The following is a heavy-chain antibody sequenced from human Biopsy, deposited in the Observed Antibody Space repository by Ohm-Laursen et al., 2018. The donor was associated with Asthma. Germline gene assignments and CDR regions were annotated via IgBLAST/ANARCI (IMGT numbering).Heavy chain of an antibody. CDR2: INPNSGNT. J-gene: IGHJ6*02. D-gene: IGHD3-10*01. V-gene: IGHV1-2*06. Sequence: ASVKVSCKASGYTFNAYSIHWVRQAPGQELEWMGRINPNSGNTHYAHKFQGRVTMTRDTSISTVYMELTSLRSDDTAVYYCARAPQPQNYGSGNAQYDLDVWGQGTTVTASS. CDR3: ARAPQPQNYGSGNAQYDLDV. CDR1: GYTFNAYS.